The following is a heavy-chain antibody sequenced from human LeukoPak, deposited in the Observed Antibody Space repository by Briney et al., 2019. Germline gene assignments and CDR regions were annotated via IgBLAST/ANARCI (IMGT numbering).Heavy chain of an antibody. J-gene: IGHJ4*02. CDR3: AKDEHIVVVTAILY. CDR2: ISGSGGST. Sequence: GGSLRLSCAASGFTFSSYAMSWVRQAPGKGLEWVSAISGSGGSTYYAGSVKGRFTISRDNSKNTLYLQMNSLRAEDTAVYYCAKDEHIVVVTAILYWGQGTLVTVSS. CDR1: GFTFSSYA. D-gene: IGHD2-21*02. V-gene: IGHV3-23*01.